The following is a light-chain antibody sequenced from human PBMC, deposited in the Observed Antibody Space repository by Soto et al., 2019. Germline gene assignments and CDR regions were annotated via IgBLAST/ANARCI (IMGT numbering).Light chain of an antibody. V-gene: IGKV1-5*03. CDR2: KAS. Sequence: DIQMTQSPSALSASVGDRVTITCRASESISGYLAWYQQKPGKAPKLLIYKASTLESGVPSRFSGSGSGTEFTLTISGLQPDDFATYYCQQYNTYWLSFRQGTKLEIK. CDR1: ESISGY. J-gene: IGKJ2*03. CDR3: QQYNTYWLS.